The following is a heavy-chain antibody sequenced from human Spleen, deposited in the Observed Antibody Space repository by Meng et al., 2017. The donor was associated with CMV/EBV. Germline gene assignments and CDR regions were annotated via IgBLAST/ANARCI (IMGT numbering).Heavy chain of an antibody. Sequence: KGAGETGNRDGSSRVRKAHGQGLEGRGWTRADKGNTNEAKKRQGRVTMTTDTSTRTAYMERRSLRSDDTAVYYGARDRTTVVRAPGYWGQGTLVTVSS. V-gene: IGHV1-18*01. CDR1: GETGNRDG. CDR2: TRADKGNT. J-gene: IGHJ4*02. D-gene: IGHD4-23*01. CDR3: ARDRTTVVRAPGY.